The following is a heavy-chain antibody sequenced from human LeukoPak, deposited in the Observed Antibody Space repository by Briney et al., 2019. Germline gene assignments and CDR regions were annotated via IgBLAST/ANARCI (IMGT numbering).Heavy chain of an antibody. D-gene: IGHD4-17*01. J-gene: IGHJ4*02. CDR2: VYYSGTT. V-gene: IGHV4-39*07. Sequence: SETLSLTCSVSGGSISLSYYYWGWIRQPPGKALEWIGSVYYSGTTSYNPSLKSRVTMSVDTSKNQFSLKLSSVTAADTAVYYCTRATVTFDYWGQGTLVTVSS. CDR3: TRATVTFDY. CDR1: GGSISLSYYY.